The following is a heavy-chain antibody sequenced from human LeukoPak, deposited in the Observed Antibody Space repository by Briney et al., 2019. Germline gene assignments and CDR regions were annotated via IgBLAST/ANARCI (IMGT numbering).Heavy chain of an antibody. D-gene: IGHD3-22*01. V-gene: IGHV3-53*01. Sequence: PGGSLRLSCAASGFTVSSNYMSWVRQAPGKGLEWVSVIYSGGSTYYADSVKGRLTISRDNSKNTLYLQMNSLRAEDTAVYYCARVSGHPDYYDSSGYVGYWGQGTLVTVSS. CDR3: ARVSGHPDYYDSSGYVGY. J-gene: IGHJ4*02. CDR2: IYSGGST. CDR1: GFTVSSNY.